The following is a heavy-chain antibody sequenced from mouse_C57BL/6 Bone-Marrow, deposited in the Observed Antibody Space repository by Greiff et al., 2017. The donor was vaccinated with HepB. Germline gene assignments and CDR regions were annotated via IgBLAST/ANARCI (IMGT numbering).Heavy chain of an antibody. CDR3: ARRGYGTSFAY. CDR1: GFTFSDYY. Sequence: EVQRVESGGGLVQPGGSLKLSCAASGFTFSDYYMYWVRQTPEKRLEWVAYISNGGGSTYYPDTVKGRFTISRDNATNTLYLQMSRLKSEDTAMYYCARRGYGTSFAYWGQGTLVTVSA. J-gene: IGHJ3*01. V-gene: IGHV5-12*01. D-gene: IGHD1-1*01. CDR2: ISNGGGST.